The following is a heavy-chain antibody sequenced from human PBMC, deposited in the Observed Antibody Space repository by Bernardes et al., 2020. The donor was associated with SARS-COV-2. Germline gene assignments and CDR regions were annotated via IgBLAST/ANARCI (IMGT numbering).Heavy chain of an antibody. CDR1: GGSISSSRYY. Sequence: TLYLICTVSGGSISSSRYYWGWIRPPPGKGLEWIGIIYYSGSTYYNPSLKSRVTISVDTSKNQFSLKLSSVTAADTAVYYCARRPLGTTTIFGVVTHYGMDGWGQGTTVTVSS. J-gene: IGHJ6*02. CDR3: ARRPLGTTTIFGVVTHYGMDG. D-gene: IGHD3-3*01. CDR2: IYYSGST. V-gene: IGHV4-39*01.